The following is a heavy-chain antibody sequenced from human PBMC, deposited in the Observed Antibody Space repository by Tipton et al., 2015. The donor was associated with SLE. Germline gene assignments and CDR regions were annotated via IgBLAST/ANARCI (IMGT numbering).Heavy chain of an antibody. J-gene: IGHJ1*01. CDR2: LSSTTRCI. Sequence: SLRLSCAASGFIFSTYSMDWVRQAPGKGLEWVSSLSSTTRCIFYADSVKGRFTVSKDNARNLLFLQMNGLSAEDTATYFCATIDSRRYGWFASWGQGTLVAVSS. V-gene: IGHV3-21*01. D-gene: IGHD2-8*02. CDR3: ATIDSRRYGWFAS. CDR1: GFIFSTYS.